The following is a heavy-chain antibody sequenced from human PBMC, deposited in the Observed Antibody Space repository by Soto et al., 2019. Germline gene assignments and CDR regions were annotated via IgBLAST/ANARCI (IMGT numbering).Heavy chain of an antibody. CDR3: ARGNYGAEY. CDR2: INDDGSTT. V-gene: IGHV3-74*03. D-gene: IGHD3-10*01. CDR1: GFTFRTSW. J-gene: IGHJ4*02. Sequence: EVQLVESGGGLVQPGGSLRLSCAASGFTFRTSWMYWVRQAPGKGLVWVSRINDDGSTTTYADSVKGRFTISRDNAKNTLFMQMDSLGAEDTGVYYCARGNYGAEYWGQGTLVTVSS.